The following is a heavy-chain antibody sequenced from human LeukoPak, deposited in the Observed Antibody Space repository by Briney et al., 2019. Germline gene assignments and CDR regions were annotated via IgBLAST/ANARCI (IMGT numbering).Heavy chain of an antibody. CDR2: ISAYNGNT. J-gene: IGHJ4*02. Sequence: ASVKVSCKASGYTFTSYGISWVRQAPGQGLEWMGWISAYNGNTNYAQKLQGRVTMTTDTSTSTVYMELRSLRSDDTAVYYCARVAGHCSSTSCYGPFGYWGQGTLVTVSS. CDR3: ARVAGHCSSTSCYGPFGY. D-gene: IGHD2-2*01. V-gene: IGHV1-18*01. CDR1: GYTFTSYG.